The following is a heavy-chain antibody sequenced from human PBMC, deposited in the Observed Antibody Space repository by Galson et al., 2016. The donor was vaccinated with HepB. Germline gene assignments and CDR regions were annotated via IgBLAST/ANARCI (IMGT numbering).Heavy chain of an antibody. CDR1: GYTFINYY. V-gene: IGHV1-46*01. Sequence: SVKVSCKASGYTFINYYMHWVRQAPGPGLEWMGIGNPRTGSTSYAQKFQDRVTVTRDTSTSTVYIELSSLRAEDTAVYYWARDRGSNSLKGYGMDVWGQGTTVTVSS. CDR2: GNPRTGST. CDR3: ARDRGSNSLKGYGMDV. D-gene: IGHD3-10*01. J-gene: IGHJ6*02.